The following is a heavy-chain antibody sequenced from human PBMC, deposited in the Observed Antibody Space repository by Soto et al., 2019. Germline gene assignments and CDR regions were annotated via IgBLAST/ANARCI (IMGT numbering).Heavy chain of an antibody. Sequence: KPSETLSLTCTVSGGSISSGGYYWSWIRQHPGKGLEWIGYIYYSGSTYYNPSLKSRVTISVDTSKNQFSLKLSSVTAADTAVYYCARDGRVVVPAARPFYGMDVWGQGTTVTVSS. D-gene: IGHD2-2*01. CDR2: IYYSGST. CDR3: ARDGRVVVPAARPFYGMDV. V-gene: IGHV4-31*03. J-gene: IGHJ6*02. CDR1: GGSISSGGYY.